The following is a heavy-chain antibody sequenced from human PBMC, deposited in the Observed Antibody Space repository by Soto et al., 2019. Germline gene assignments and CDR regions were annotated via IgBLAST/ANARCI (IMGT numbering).Heavy chain of an antibody. CDR1: GGTFSSYT. J-gene: IGHJ4*02. V-gene: IGHV1-69*02. CDR2: IIPILGIA. D-gene: IGHD4-17*01. CDR3: ARASDYGDYSGDY. Sequence: ASVKVSCKASGGTFSSYTISWVRQAPGQGLEWMGRIIPILGIANYAQKFQGRVTITADKSTSTAYMELSSLRSEDTAVYYCARASDYGDYSGDYWGQGTLVTVSS.